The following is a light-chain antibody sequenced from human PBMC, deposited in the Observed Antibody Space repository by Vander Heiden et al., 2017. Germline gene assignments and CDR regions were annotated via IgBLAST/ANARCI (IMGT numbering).Light chain of an antibody. Sequence: DIQMTQSPSSLSASVGDRVTITCRASQSISSYLNWYQQKPGKAPKLLIYAASSLHSGVPSRYSGSGSGSDFTLTISMLQPPAFATYYSQQSDSTPWTFGQGTKVXIK. CDR2: AAS. V-gene: IGKV1-39*01. J-gene: IGKJ1*01. CDR1: QSISSY. CDR3: QQSDSTPWT.